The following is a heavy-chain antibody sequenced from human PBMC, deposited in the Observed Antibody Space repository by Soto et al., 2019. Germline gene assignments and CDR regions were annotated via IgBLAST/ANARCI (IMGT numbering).Heavy chain of an antibody. D-gene: IGHD6-19*01. CDR2: IRSKAYGGTT. CDR1: GFTFGDYA. V-gene: IGHV3-49*04. J-gene: IGHJ4*02. CDR3: TRDRSSGWWRY. Sequence: GGSLRLSCTASGFTFGDYAMSWVRQAPGKGLEWVGFIRSKAYGGTTEYAASVKGRFTISRDDSKSIAYLQMNSLKTEDTAVYYCTRDRSSGWWRYWGQGTLVTVSS.